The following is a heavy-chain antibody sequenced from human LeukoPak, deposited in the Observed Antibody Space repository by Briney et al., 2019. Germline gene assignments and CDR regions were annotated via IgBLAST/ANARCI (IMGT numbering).Heavy chain of an antibody. CDR3: ATGSGTYSPDY. Sequence: ASVKVSCKASGYTFTGQYLHWVRQAPGQGLEWMGWITPNSGGTNYAQKFQGRVTMTRDTSISRAYMELSSLRSDDTAIYYCATGSGTYSPDYWGQGTLVTVSS. CDR1: GYTFTGQY. CDR2: ITPNSGGT. J-gene: IGHJ4*02. D-gene: IGHD3-10*01. V-gene: IGHV1-2*02.